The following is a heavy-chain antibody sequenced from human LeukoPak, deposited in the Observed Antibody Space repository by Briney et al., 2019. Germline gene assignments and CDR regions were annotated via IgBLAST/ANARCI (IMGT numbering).Heavy chain of an antibody. D-gene: IGHD6-19*01. Sequence: PGGSLRLSCAASGFTFSCYAMSWVRQAPGKGLEWVSAISGSGGSTYYADSVKGRFTISRDNSKNTLYLQMNSLRAEDTAVYYCAKEGGIAVAGTISDFDYWGQGTLVTVSS. J-gene: IGHJ4*02. V-gene: IGHV3-23*01. CDR1: GFTFSCYA. CDR3: AKEGGIAVAGTISDFDY. CDR2: ISGSGGST.